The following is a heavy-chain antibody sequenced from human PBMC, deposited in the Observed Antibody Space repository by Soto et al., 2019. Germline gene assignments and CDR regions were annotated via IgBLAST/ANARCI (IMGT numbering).Heavy chain of an antibody. Sequence: SETLSLTCAVSGGSISSSNWWSWVRQPPGKGLEWIGEIYHSGSTNYNPSLKSRVTISVDKSKNQFSLKLSSVTAADTAVYYCAREDGSSISWYGAFDIWGQGTMVTVSS. V-gene: IGHV4-4*02. D-gene: IGHD6-6*01. J-gene: IGHJ3*02. CDR3: AREDGSSISWYGAFDI. CDR2: IYHSGST. CDR1: GGSISSSNW.